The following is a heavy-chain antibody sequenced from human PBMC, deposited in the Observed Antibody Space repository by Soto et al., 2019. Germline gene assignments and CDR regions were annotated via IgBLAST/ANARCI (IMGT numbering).Heavy chain of an antibody. V-gene: IGHV3-23*01. CDR3: TTGLVVVIPSGMDV. CDR1: GFTFSSYA. CDR2: ISGSGSNT. Sequence: GGSLRLSCAASGFTFSSYAMSWVRQAPGKGLEWVSAISGSGSNTYYADSVKGRFTISRDNSKNTLYLQMNSLRAEDTAVYYCTTGLVVVIPSGMDVWGQGTTVTVSS. D-gene: IGHD3-22*01. J-gene: IGHJ6*02.